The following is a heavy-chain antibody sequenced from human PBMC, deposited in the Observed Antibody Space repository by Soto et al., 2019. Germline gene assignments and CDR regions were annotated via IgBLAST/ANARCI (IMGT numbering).Heavy chain of an antibody. Sequence: EVQLVESGGGLVQPGGSLRLSCAASGFTFSGYNMNWVRQAPGKGLEWVSYISSSSGTIYYADSVKGRFTISRDNAKNSLYLQMNSLRAEDTAVYYCAKPRGYYDSSGFPTPDYWGQGTRVTVSS. V-gene: IGHV3-48*01. D-gene: IGHD3-22*01. CDR2: ISSSSGTI. CDR3: AKPRGYYDSSGFPTPDY. CDR1: GFTFSGYN. J-gene: IGHJ4*02.